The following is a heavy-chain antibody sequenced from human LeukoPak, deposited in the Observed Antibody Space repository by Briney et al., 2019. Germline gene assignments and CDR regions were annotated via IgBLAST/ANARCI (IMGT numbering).Heavy chain of an antibody. J-gene: IGHJ3*02. V-gene: IGHV1-46*01. CDR1: GYTFTSYY. CDR2: INPSGGST. CDR3: ARGVTMVLEVHDAFDI. Sequence: ASVKVSCKASGYTFTSYYMHWVRQAPGQGLEWMGIINPSGGSTSYAQKFQGRVTMTRDMSTSTVYMELSSLRSEDTAVYYCARGVTMVLEVHDAFDIWGQGTMVTVSS. D-gene: IGHD3-10*01.